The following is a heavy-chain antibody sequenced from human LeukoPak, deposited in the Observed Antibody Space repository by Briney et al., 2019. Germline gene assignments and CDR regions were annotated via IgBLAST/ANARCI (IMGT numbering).Heavy chain of an antibody. CDR3: ANSLGGDYGWFGGQFGL. Sequence: ETLSLTCTVSGGSISSSSYNWGWIRQPPGKGLEWIGSIYYSGSTYYNPSLKSRLTLSVDTSKNLFSLRLISVTAADTAVYYCANSLGGDYGWFGGQFGLWGRGTLVTVSS. CDR1: GGSISSSSYN. J-gene: IGHJ2*01. CDR2: IYYSGST. D-gene: IGHD4-17*01. V-gene: IGHV4-39*02.